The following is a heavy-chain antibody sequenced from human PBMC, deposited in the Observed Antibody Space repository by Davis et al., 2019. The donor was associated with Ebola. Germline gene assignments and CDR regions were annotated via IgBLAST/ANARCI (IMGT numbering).Heavy chain of an antibody. V-gene: IGHV4-30-4*01. Sequence: MPSETLSPTCTVSGVSVSNDDYFWSWIRQPPGKGLEWIGSISYSGRTYYNSSLKSRLTVSLDTSKNQFSLRLQSVTAADTALYFCARVPQAGIDYWGQGTLVTVSS. CDR3: ARVPQAGIDY. D-gene: IGHD6-19*01. CDR2: ISYSGRT. J-gene: IGHJ4*02. CDR1: GVSVSNDDYF.